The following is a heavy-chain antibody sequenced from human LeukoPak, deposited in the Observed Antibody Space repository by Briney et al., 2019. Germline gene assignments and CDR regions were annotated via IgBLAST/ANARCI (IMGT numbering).Heavy chain of an antibody. CDR1: GYSFTSYW. D-gene: IGHD3-10*01. V-gene: IGHV5-51*01. Sequence: HGESLKISCKGSGYSFTSYWIGWVRQMPGKGLEWMGIIYPGDFDTRYSPSFQGQVTISADKSISTAYLQWSSLKASDTAMYYCARREGDYYGSGSYYEPWGQGTLVTVSS. CDR3: ARREGDYYGSGSYYEP. J-gene: IGHJ5*02. CDR2: IYPGDFDT.